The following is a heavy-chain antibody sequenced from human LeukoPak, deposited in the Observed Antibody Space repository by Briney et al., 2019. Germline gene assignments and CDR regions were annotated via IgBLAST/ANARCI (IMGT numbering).Heavy chain of an antibody. J-gene: IGHJ6*03. CDR3: ARGSRYCSSTSCGYYYYYYYMDV. V-gene: IGHV4-4*07. CDR1: GGSISSYY. D-gene: IGHD2-2*01. Sequence: PSETLSLTCTVSGGSISSYYWSWIRQPAGKRLEWIGRIYTSGSTNYNPSLKSRVTMSVDTSKNQFSLKLSSVTAADTAVYYCARGSRYCSSTSCGYYYYYYYMDVWGKGTTVTVSS. CDR2: IYTSGST.